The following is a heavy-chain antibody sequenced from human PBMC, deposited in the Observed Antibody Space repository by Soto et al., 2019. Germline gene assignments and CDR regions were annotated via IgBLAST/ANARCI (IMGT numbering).Heavy chain of an antibody. CDR1: GFTFSSYG. CDR3: AKDKGIVGATPHY. D-gene: IGHD1-26*01. Sequence: QVQLVESGGGVVQPGRSLRLSCAASGFTFSSYGMHWVRQAPGKGLEWVAVISYDGSNKYYADSVKGRFTISRENSKNTLYLQMNSLRAEDTAVYYCAKDKGIVGATPHYWGQGTLVTVSS. J-gene: IGHJ4*02. V-gene: IGHV3-30*18. CDR2: ISYDGSNK.